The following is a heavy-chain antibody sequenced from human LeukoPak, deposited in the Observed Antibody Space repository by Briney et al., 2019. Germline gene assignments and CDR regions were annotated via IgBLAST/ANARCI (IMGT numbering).Heavy chain of an antibody. D-gene: IGHD2-15*01. J-gene: IGHJ4*02. CDR3: AREPRRLNCSGGSCKRGVFDY. Sequence: ASVKVSCKASGYTFTSYYMHWVRQAPGQGREWMGRIIPIPGIANYAQKFQGRVTITADKSTSTAYMELSSLRSEDTAVYYCAREPRRLNCSGGSCKRGVFDYWGQGTLVTVSS. CDR2: IIPIPGIA. V-gene: IGHV1-69*04. CDR1: GYTFTSYY.